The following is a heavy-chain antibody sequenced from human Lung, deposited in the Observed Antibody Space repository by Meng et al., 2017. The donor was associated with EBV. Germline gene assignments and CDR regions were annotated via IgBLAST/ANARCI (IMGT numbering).Heavy chain of an antibody. CDR1: VFSFFGHG. Sequence: VEWGGGVVQLGRSLRLSCVASVFSFFGHGMHWVRQAPGKGLEWVAVIWYDGSHKYHADSVKGRFTISRDNSKKTLYLQMSSLRVEDTAVYYCARGQGGDSTGYFYEWGQGVLVTVSS. D-gene: IGHD3-22*01. CDR2: IWYDGSHK. J-gene: IGHJ4*02. CDR3: ARGQGGDSTGYFYE. V-gene: IGHV3-33*01.